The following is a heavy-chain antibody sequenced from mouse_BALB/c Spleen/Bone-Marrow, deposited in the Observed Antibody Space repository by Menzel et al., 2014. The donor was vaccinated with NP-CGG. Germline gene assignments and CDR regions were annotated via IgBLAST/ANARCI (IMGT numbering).Heavy chain of an antibody. D-gene: IGHD1-1*01. Sequence: VQLQQSGAELVKPGASVKLSCTASGFNIKDTYMHWVKQRPEQGLEWIGRVDPAIGNTKYDPNLQGRATISADKSSNTAILQLSCLSSEDAAVYYCSRYLYDGSRSSSFKFWGQGPTLPVSS. V-gene: IGHV14-3*02. CDR2: VDPAIGNT. CDR1: GFNIKDTY. CDR3: SRYLYDGSRSSSFKF. J-gene: IGHJ2*01.